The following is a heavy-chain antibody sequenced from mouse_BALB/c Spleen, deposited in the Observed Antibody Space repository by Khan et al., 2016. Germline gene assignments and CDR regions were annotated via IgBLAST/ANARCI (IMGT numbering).Heavy chain of an antibody. CDR2: ISYNGSN. D-gene: IGHD2-14*01. Sequence: EVQLQESGPGLVKPSQSLSLTCSVTGYSITGGYYWNWIRQFPGNKLEWMGYISYNGSNNYNPSLKNRISITRDTSKNQFFLKLNSVTTEDTATXYCARDGYRYDGGYYYAMDYWGQGTSVTVSS. CDR3: ARDGYRYDGGYYYAMDY. V-gene: IGHV3-6*02. CDR1: GYSITGGYY. J-gene: IGHJ4*01.